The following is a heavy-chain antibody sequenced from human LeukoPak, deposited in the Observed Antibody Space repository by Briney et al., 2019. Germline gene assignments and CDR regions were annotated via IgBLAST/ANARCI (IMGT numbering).Heavy chain of an antibody. J-gene: IGHJ5*02. CDR3: ARGPGLGCCSGGSCYWFDP. D-gene: IGHD2-15*01. CDR2: INPTGGST. CDR1: GYSFTIYY. Sequence: ASVKVSCKASGYSFTIYYMHWVRQAPGQGLEWMGIINPTGGSTSYAQKFQGRVTMTRDTSTDTVYMELSSLRSEDTAVYYCARGPGLGCCSGGSCYWFDPWGQGTLVTVSS. V-gene: IGHV1-46*01.